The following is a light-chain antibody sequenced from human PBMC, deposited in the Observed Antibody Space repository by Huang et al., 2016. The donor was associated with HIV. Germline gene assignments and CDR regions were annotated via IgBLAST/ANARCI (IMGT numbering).Light chain of an antibody. J-gene: IGKJ4*01. CDR1: QSVNNY. V-gene: IGKV3-11*01. CDR3: QQRASWLT. CDR2: DAS. Sequence: EIVLTQSPVTLSLSPGDRATRSCRASQSVNNYLAWYQQKPGQAPRLRIYDASNRATGIPARFSGTGSGTDFTLTISSLEPEDFALYYCQQRASWLTFGGGTAVEV.